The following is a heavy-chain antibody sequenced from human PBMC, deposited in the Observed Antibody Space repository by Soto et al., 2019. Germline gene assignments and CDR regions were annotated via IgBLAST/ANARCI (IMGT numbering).Heavy chain of an antibody. V-gene: IGHV1-18*01. CDR1: GYSFATSG. CDR2: ISVYNGNT. J-gene: IGHJ4*02. CDR3: ARAGQYYDASGYAD. Sequence: VKLVQSETEVKKPGASIKVSCKASGYSFATSGMTWVRQAPGQGLEWMGWISVYNGNTNYDQKLQDRVTMTTDTSTNTAYLEVRNLRSDDTAVYYCARAGQYYDASGYADWGQGTLVTVSS. D-gene: IGHD3-22*01.